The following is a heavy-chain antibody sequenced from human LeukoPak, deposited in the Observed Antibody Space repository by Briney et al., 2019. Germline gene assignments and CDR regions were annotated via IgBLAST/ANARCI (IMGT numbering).Heavy chain of an antibody. CDR3: ARQRRVVVINPPGY. CDR1: GGSISSYY. Sequence: SETLSLTCTVSGGSISSYYWSWIRQPPGKGLEWIGYIYYSGSTNYNPSLKSRVTISVDTSKNQFSLKLSSVTAADTAVYYCARQRRVVVINPPGYWGQGTLVTVSS. CDR2: IYYSGST. J-gene: IGHJ4*02. D-gene: IGHD3-22*01. V-gene: IGHV4-59*08.